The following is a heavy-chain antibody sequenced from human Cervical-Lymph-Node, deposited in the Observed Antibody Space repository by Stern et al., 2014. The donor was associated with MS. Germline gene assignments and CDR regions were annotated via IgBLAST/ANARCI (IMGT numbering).Heavy chain of an antibody. Sequence: EVQLVESGGGFVQPGGSLRLSCAASRFIFRNYWMHWVRQAPGKGLVWVSSINGDGSNTRYADFVKGRFTISRDNGRNTLYLQMNSLRDEDTAMYYCARRHLVGATDFDCWGQGTLVAVSS. D-gene: IGHD1-26*01. CDR3: ARRHLVGATDFDC. CDR2: INGDGSNT. V-gene: IGHV3-74*02. CDR1: RFIFRNYW. J-gene: IGHJ4*02.